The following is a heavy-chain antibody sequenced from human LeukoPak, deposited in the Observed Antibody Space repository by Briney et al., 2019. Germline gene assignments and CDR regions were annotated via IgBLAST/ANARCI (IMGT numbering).Heavy chain of an antibody. CDR2: ISGSSSSI. CDR3: ARDGFVWASGIDYGWFDC. CDR1: GFTFSSHS. J-gene: IGHJ4*02. D-gene: IGHD4-17*01. Sequence: GGSLRLSCAASGFTFSSHSMNWVRQAPGKGLEWVSSISGSSSSIYYADSVKGRFTISRDNAKNSLYLQMNSLRDEDTAVYYCARDGFVWASGIDYGWFDCWGQGTLVTVSS. V-gene: IGHV3-21*04.